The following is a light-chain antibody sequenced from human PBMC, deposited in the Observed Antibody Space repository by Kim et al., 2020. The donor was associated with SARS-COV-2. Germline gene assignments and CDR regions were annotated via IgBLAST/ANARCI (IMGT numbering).Light chain of an antibody. J-gene: IGLJ1*01. CDR3: QVWDSSSDLYV. CDR1: NIGINS. CDR2: HDT. V-gene: IGLV3-21*04. Sequence: SYELTQPPSVSVAPGKTARIPCGGNNIGINSVHWYQLKPGQAPVVVMYHDTDRPSGIPERFSGSNSGNTATLTISRVEAGDEADYYCQVWDSSSDLYVFGTGTKSPS.